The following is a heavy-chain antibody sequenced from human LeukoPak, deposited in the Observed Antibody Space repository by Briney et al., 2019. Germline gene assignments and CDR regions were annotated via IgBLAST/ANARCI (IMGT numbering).Heavy chain of an antibody. V-gene: IGHV3-43*02. D-gene: IGHD4-17*01. CDR3: AAATTGDY. J-gene: IGHJ4*02. Sequence: GGSLRLSCAASGFTFDDYAMHWVRQAPGKGLEWVSPISGDGGSTYYADSVKGRFTISRDNSKNSLYLQMNSLRTEDTALYYCAAATTGDYWGQGTLVTVSS. CDR1: GFTFDDYA. CDR2: ISGDGGST.